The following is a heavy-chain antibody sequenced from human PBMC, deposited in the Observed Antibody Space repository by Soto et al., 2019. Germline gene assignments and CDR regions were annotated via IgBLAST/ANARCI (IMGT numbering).Heavy chain of an antibody. CDR3: VRYDDGRQNGMDV. V-gene: IGHV3-33*03. J-gene: IGHJ6*02. CDR2: ITEDGSSK. CDR1: GFTFSRYG. D-gene: IGHD3-3*01. Sequence: QVQLEESGGGVVQLGRCLTVSCEASGFTFSRYGMHWVRQAPGKGLDWVAVITEDGSSKYYADSVKGRFTISRDNFRNMLSLQMNTLSAGDTALYDCVRYDDGRQNGMDVSGQGTTVTVSS.